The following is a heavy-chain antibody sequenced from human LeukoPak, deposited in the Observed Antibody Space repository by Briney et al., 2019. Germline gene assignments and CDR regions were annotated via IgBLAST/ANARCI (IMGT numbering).Heavy chain of an antibody. J-gene: IGHJ4*02. Sequence: SETLSLTCTVSGGSISSSSYYWGWIRQPPGQAPAWIGRIYYTGSTYYNPSLKSRVTISVDTSKNQFSLKLSSVTAADTAVYYCARQMERLAYYYDSSGYYYGVNWGQGTLVTVSS. CDR1: GGSISSSSYY. V-gene: IGHV4-39*01. CDR3: ARQMERLAYYYDSSGYYYGVN. D-gene: IGHD3-22*01. CDR2: IYYTGST.